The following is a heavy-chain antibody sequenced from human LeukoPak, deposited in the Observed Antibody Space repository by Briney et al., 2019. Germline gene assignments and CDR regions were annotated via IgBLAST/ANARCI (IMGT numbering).Heavy chain of an antibody. Sequence: PGGSLRLSCAASGFTFSSYAMSWVRQAPGKGLEWVSAISGSGGSTYYADSVKGRFTISRDNSKNTLYLQMNSRRAEDTAVYYWAKDMIYGSGSYYNPIFDYWGQGTLVTASS. CDR1: GFTFSSYA. CDR3: AKDMIYGSGSYYNPIFDY. V-gene: IGHV3-23*01. J-gene: IGHJ4*02. CDR2: ISGSGGST. D-gene: IGHD3-10*01.